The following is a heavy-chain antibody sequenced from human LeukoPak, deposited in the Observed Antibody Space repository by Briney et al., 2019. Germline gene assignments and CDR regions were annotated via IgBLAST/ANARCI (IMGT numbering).Heavy chain of an antibody. CDR3: AGEDYDILSGYPGWRWFDP. CDR1: GYTFTNYD. J-gene: IGHJ5*02. D-gene: IGHD3-9*01. CDR2: INPKSGDT. V-gene: IGHV1-8*01. Sequence: GASVKVSCKASGYTFTNYDINWVRQATGQGPEWIGWINPKSGDTGYAQRFQGRVTMTRNSSTNITYMELSSLRSEDTAVYYCAGEDYDILSGYPGWRWFDPWGQGTQVTVAS.